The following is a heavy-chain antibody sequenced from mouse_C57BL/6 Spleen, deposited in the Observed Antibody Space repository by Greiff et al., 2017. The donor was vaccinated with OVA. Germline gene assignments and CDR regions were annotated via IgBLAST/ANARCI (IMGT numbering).Heavy chain of an antibody. CDR2: IRSKSNNYAT. CDR1: GFSFNTYA. J-gene: IGHJ4*01. Sequence: EVQLVESGGGLVQPKGSLKLSCAASGFSFNTYAMNWVRQAPGKGLEWVARIRSKSNNYATYYADSVKDRFTISRDDSESMLYLQMNNLKTEDTAMYYCVRHWGREYAMDYWGQGTSVTVSS. V-gene: IGHV10-1*01. D-gene: IGHD3-3*01. CDR3: VRHWGREYAMDY.